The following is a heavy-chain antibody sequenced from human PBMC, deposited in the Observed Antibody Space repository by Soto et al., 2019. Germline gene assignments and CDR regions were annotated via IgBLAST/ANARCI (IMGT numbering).Heavy chain of an antibody. J-gene: IGHJ4*02. CDR3: AKDEYYYARSGYYIFDS. CDR2: IKSKTDGGTT. CDR1: GFTCSNAW. Sequence: GGSLRLSCASSGFTCSNAWMSWVRQAPGKGLEWVGRIKSKTDGGTTDYAAPVKGRFTISRDDSKNTLYLQMNSLKTEDTALYYCAKDEYYYARSGYYIFDSWGQGTLVTVAP. D-gene: IGHD3-22*01. V-gene: IGHV3-15*01.